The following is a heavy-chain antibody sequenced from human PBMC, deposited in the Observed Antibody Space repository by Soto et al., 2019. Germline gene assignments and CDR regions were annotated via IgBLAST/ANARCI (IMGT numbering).Heavy chain of an antibody. CDR1: GDSIISSDFY. V-gene: IGHV4-39*01. Sequence: KSSETLSLTCTVSGDSIISSDFYWGRVRQPPGKGLEWIGSIFYLGSSYYNPSLKSRVTMSVDTSKNQFSLRLRSVTAADTAWYFCARHSLALRKNNWFDTWGQGIMVS. CDR2: IFYLGSS. CDR3: ARHSLALRKNNWFDT. D-gene: IGHD3-3*02. J-gene: IGHJ5*02.